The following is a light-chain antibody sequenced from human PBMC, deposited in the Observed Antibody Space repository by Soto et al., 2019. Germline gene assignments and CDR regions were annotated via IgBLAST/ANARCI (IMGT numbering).Light chain of an antibody. V-gene: IGKV4-1*01. Sequence: DIVMTQSPDSLAVSLGERATINCKSSQSVLYSSNNNNYLAWYQQKPGQPPKLLIYWASTRESGGPDRFSGSGSGTDFNLTISSLQAEDVAVYYCQQYYSTPVTFGPATKVDI. CDR1: QSVLYSSNNNNY. CDR3: QQYYSTPVT. CDR2: WAS. J-gene: IGKJ3*01.